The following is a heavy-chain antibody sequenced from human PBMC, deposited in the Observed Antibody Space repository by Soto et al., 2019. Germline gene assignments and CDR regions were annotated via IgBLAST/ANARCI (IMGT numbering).Heavy chain of an antibody. CDR3: AREKTAWPLAYGLEV. Sequence: GGSLRLSCTASEFSLSTYSMNWVRQAPGKGLEWVSSISTRSDVYYADSVKGRFTIARDNAKNSLSLQMNSLSAEDTGVYYCAREKTAWPLAYGLEVWGQGTTVTVSS. CDR1: EFSLSTYS. CDR2: ISTRSDV. V-gene: IGHV3-21*03. D-gene: IGHD2-21*02. J-gene: IGHJ6*02.